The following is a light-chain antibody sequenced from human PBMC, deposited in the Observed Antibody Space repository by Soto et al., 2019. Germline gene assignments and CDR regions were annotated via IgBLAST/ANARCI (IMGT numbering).Light chain of an antibody. CDR2: DAL. CDR3: EPDNGYSEA. CDR1: QNIRSR. J-gene: IGKJ1*01. Sequence: DFQMTQCPSTLSASVGDRVTITCRASQNIRSRLAWFQQKPGKAPKLLIYDALSLESGVPQRVSGIGSGTDFSLAISSLQSEDLAAYYCEPDNGYSEALGQGTKVDIK. V-gene: IGKV1-5*01.